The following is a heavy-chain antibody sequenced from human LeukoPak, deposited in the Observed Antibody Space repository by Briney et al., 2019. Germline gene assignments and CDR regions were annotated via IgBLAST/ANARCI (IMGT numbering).Heavy chain of an antibody. Sequence: SQTLSLTCTVSGDSISSGIYYWGWIRQPAGKGLEWIGRLYTSGNTRYNPSLKSRVTISKDTSKNQFSLELKSVTAADTAVYYCARNFPGRTEDVWGKGTTVTVSS. CDR2: LYTSGNT. CDR1: GDSISSGIYY. J-gene: IGHJ6*04. CDR3: ARNFPGRTEDV. V-gene: IGHV4-61*02.